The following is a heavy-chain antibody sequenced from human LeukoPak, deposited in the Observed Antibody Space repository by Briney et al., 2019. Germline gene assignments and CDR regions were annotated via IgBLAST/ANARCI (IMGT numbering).Heavy chain of an antibody. CDR3: ASRGPYYYDSSGYYTFDY. J-gene: IGHJ4*02. CDR2: IIPIFGTA. D-gene: IGHD3-22*01. CDR1: EGTFSSYA. V-gene: IGHV1-69*05. Sequence: SVKVSCKASEGTFSSYAISWVRQAPGQGLEWMGGIIPIFGTANYAQKFQGRVTITTDESTSTAYMELSSLRSEDTAVYYCASRGPYYYDSSGYYTFDYWGQGTLVTVSS.